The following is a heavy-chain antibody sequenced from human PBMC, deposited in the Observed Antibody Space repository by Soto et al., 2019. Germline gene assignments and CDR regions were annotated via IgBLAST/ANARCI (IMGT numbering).Heavy chain of an antibody. V-gene: IGHV4-59*08. CDR3: ARQSDYGDYYYYGLDV. CDR2: IYYNGST. J-gene: IGHJ6*02. CDR1: GASTSTYN. D-gene: IGHD4-17*01. Sequence: SETLSLTGTGSGASTSTYNWSWIRQPPGKGLEWIGYIYYNGSTTYNPSLKSRVTISGDTSKNQFSLKLISVTAADTAVYYCARQSDYGDYYYYGLDVWGQGTTVT.